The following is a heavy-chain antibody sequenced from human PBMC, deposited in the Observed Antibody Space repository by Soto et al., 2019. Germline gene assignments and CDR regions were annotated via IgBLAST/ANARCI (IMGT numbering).Heavy chain of an antibody. CDR1: GFTFSSYG. D-gene: IGHD3-3*01. CDR3: SPQFYDFWSGYYSDEDDY. J-gene: IGHJ4*02. CDR2: ISYDGSNK. V-gene: IGHV3-30*03. Sequence: GGSLRLSCAASGFTFSSYGMHWVRQAPGKGLEWVAVISYDGSNKYYADSVKGRFTISRDNSKNTLYLQMNSLRAEDTAVYYCSPQFYDFWSGYYSDEDDYWGQGTLVTVSS.